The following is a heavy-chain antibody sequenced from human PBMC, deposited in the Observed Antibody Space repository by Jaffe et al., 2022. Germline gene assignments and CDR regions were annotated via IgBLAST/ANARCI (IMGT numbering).Heavy chain of an antibody. CDR1: GGSFSGYY. D-gene: IGHD1-26*01. CDR3: ARGRVLGAYYYYYYMDV. J-gene: IGHJ6*03. Sequence: QVQLQQWGAGLLKPSETLSLTCAVYGGSFSGYYWSWIRQPPGKGLEWIGEINHSGSTNYNPSLKSRVTISVDTSKNQFSLKLSSVTAADTAVYYCARGRVLGAYYYYYYMDVWGKGTTVTVSS. CDR2: INHSGST. V-gene: IGHV4-34*01.